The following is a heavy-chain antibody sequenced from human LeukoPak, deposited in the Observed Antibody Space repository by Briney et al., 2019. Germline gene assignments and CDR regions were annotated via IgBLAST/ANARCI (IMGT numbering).Heavy chain of an antibody. Sequence: GGSLRLSCAASGFTFSSYAMSWVRQAPGKGLEWVANIKHDGSEKYYVDSVKGRFTISRDNAKDSLYLQMNSLRAQDTAVYYCARTLIEYSVSSCYFDYWGQGTLVTVSS. CDR3: ARTLIEYSVSSCYFDY. J-gene: IGHJ4*02. CDR2: IKHDGSEK. V-gene: IGHV3-7*01. CDR1: GFTFSSYA. D-gene: IGHD6-6*01.